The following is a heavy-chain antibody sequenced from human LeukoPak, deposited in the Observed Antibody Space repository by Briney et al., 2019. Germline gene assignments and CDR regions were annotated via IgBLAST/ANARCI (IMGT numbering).Heavy chain of an antibody. J-gene: IGHJ4*02. V-gene: IGHV3-33*06. CDR2: IWYDGSNK. D-gene: IGHD2-21*02. CDR3: AKEFGGNSGY. Sequence: GGSLRLSCAASGFTFSSYGMHWVRQAPGKGLEWVAVIWYDGSNKYYADSVKGRFTISRDNSKDTLYLQMNSLRAEDTAVYYCAKEFGGNSGYWGQGTLVTVSS. CDR1: GFTFSSYG.